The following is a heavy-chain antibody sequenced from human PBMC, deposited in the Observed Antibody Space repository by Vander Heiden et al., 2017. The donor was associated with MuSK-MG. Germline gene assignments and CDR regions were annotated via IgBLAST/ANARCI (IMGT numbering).Heavy chain of an antibody. Sequence: QVQLVQSGAEVKKPGSLVKVSCKASGGTLSSYAISWVRQAPGQGLEWMGRIIPILGIANYAQKFQGRVTITADKSTSTAYMELSSLRSEDTAVYYCARAHCSSTSCYAYNWFDPWGQGTLVTVSS. D-gene: IGHD2-2*01. CDR2: IIPILGIA. J-gene: IGHJ5*02. CDR1: GGTLSSYA. V-gene: IGHV1-69*04. CDR3: ARAHCSSTSCYAYNWFDP.